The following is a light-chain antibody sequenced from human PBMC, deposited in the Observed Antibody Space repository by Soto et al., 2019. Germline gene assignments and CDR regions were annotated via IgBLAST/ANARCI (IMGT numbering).Light chain of an antibody. V-gene: IGKV3-15*01. Sequence: DIVLTQSPGTLSLSPGERATLSCRASQSVSSNLAWYQKKPGQAPRLLIYGASTRATGIPARFSGSGSATEFTLTISSLQSGDFAVYYCQQYNIWPPWTFGQGTKVDIK. CDR2: GAS. J-gene: IGKJ1*01. CDR3: QQYNIWPPWT. CDR1: QSVSSN.